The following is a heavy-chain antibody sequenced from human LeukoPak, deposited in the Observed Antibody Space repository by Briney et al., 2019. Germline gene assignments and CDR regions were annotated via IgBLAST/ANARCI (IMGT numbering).Heavy chain of an antibody. V-gene: IGHV1-8*01. CDR3: ARTASGWWWLGYYYYMDV. CDR1: GYTFTSYD. CDR2: MNPNSGNT. J-gene: IGHJ6*03. Sequence: ASVKVSCKASGYTFTSYDINWVRQATGQGLEWMGWMNPNSGNTGYAQKFQGRVTMTRNTSISTAYMELSSLRSEDTAVDYCARTASGWWWLGYYYYMDVWGKGTTVTISS. D-gene: IGHD2-15*01.